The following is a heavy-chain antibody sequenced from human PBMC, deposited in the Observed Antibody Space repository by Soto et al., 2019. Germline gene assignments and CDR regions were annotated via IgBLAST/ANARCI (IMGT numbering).Heavy chain of an antibody. CDR2: IIPILGIA. Sequence: QVQLVQSGAEVKKPGSSVKVSCKASGGTFSSYIISWVRQAPGQGLEWMGRIIPILGIANYAQKFQGRVTITADKSTSTAYMELSSLRFEDTAVYYCARDATDCISTGCYSPNYFDYWGQGTLVTVSS. J-gene: IGHJ4*02. V-gene: IGHV1-69*08. D-gene: IGHD2-2*02. CDR3: ARDATDCISTGCYSPNYFDY. CDR1: GGTFSSYI.